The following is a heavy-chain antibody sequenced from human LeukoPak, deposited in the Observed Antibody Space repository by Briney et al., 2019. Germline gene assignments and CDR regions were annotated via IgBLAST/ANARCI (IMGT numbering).Heavy chain of an antibody. CDR2: ISGSGSGT. Sequence: GGPLRLSCTASGFTFSSSAITWVRQAPGKGLEWVSGISGSGSGTYYADFVKGRFTISRDNSKNTMYLEMNSLRAEDTAVYYCAKMNGYMDVWGKGTTVTVSS. J-gene: IGHJ6*03. D-gene: IGHD1-1*01. V-gene: IGHV3-23*01. CDR3: AKMNGYMDV. CDR1: GFTFSSSA.